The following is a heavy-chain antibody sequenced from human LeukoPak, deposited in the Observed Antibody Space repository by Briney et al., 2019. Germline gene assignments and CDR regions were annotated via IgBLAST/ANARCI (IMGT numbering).Heavy chain of an antibody. CDR2: IKQDGSEK. V-gene: IGHV3-7*01. Sequence: GGSLRLSCAASGFTFSSYWMSWVRQAPGNGLEWVANIKQDGSEKYYVDSVKGRFTISRDNAKNSLYLQMNSLRAEDTAVYYCARVPNSSGWFWEGLARYNWFDPWGQGTLVTVSS. CDR1: GFTFSSYW. D-gene: IGHD6-19*01. CDR3: ARVPNSSGWFWEGLARYNWFDP. J-gene: IGHJ5*02.